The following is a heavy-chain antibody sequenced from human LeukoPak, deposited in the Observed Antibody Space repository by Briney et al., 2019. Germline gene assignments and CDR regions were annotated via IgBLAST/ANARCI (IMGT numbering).Heavy chain of an antibody. V-gene: IGHV3-23*01. Sequence: PGVSLRLSCAASGFTFSSYAMSWVRQAPGKGLEWVSAISGSGGSTYYADSVKGRFTISRDNSKNTLYLQMNSLRAEDTAVYYCAKDRRGYSYGPNPYYFDYWGQGTLVTVSS. J-gene: IGHJ4*02. D-gene: IGHD5-18*01. CDR3: AKDRRGYSYGPNPYYFDY. CDR2: ISGSGGST. CDR1: GFTFSSYA.